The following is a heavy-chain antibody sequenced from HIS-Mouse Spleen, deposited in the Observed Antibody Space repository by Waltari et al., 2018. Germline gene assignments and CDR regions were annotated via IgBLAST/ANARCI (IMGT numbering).Heavy chain of an antibody. J-gene: IGHJ4*02. CDR2: ISYDGMNK. CDR1: GFTFSSYG. V-gene: IGHV3-30*18. Sequence: QVQLVESGGGVVQPGRSLRLSCAASGFTFSSYGMHWVRQAPGKGLGWVAGISYDGMNKYYADSVKGRFTISRDNSKNTLYLQMNSLRAEDTAVYYCAKDRGSPLYFDYWGQGTLVTVSS. D-gene: IGHD1-26*01. CDR3: AKDRGSPLYFDY.